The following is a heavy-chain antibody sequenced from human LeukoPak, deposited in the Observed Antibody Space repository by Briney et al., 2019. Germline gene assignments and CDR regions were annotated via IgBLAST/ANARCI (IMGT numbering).Heavy chain of an antibody. CDR2: VKSKAAGETT. J-gene: IGHJ4*02. CDR3: TLIQGWGSGSYYLDY. CDR1: GLSISNDW. D-gene: IGHD3-10*01. Sequence: GGSLRLSCEASGLSISNDWMSWVRQAPGKGLEWVGRVKSKAAGETTHYAAPVNGRFSISRDDSKNTLYLQMNSLKTEDTGVYYCTLIQGWGSGSYYLDYWGQGPLVTVSS. V-gene: IGHV3-15*01.